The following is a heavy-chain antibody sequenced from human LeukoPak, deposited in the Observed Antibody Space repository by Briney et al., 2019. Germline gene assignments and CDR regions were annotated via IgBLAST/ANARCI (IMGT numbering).Heavy chain of an antibody. J-gene: IGHJ3*02. CDR3: ARSTYYDILNAFDI. V-gene: IGHV1-69*05. Sequence: ASVKVSCKASGGTFSSYAISWVRQAPGQGLEWMGGIIPIFGTANYAQKFQGRVTITTDESTSTAYMELSSLRSEDTAVYYCARSTYYDILNAFDIWGQGTMVTASS. CDR1: GGTFSSYA. CDR2: IIPIFGTA. D-gene: IGHD3-9*01.